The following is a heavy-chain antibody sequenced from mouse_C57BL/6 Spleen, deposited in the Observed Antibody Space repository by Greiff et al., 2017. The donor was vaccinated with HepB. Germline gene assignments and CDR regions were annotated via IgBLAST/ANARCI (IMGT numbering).Heavy chain of an antibody. CDR2: ISDGGSYT. Sequence: DVMLVESGGGLVKPGGSLKLSCAASGFTFSSYAMSWVRQTPEKRLEWVATISDGGSYTYYPDNVKGRFTISRDNAKNNLYLQMSHLKSEDTAMYYCARDSDYGNSFAYWGQGTLVTVSA. D-gene: IGHD2-1*01. CDR3: ARDSDYGNSFAY. CDR1: GFTFSSYA. J-gene: IGHJ3*01. V-gene: IGHV5-4*01.